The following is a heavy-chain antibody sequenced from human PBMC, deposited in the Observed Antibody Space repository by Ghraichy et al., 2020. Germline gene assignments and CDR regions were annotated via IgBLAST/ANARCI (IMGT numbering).Heavy chain of an antibody. J-gene: IGHJ6*02. Sequence: GGSLRLSCAAFGFTFSDYYMTWIRQAPGKGLEWVSYISTSGSAIYYADSVRGRLTMSRDNAKNSLYLQMDSLKVEDTALYYGARLAYSSRWHGDYYYYMDVWGQGTTVTVSS. V-gene: IGHV3-11*01. D-gene: IGHD6-13*01. CDR1: GFTFSDYY. CDR2: ISTSGSAI. CDR3: ARLAYSSRWHGDYYYYMDV.